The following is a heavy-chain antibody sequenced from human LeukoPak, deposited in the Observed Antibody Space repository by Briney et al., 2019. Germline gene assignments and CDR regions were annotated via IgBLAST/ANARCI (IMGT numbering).Heavy chain of an antibody. D-gene: IGHD6-13*01. J-gene: IGHJ4*02. CDR3: ARVEVGIIAAARLDY. CDR1: GFTFSSYW. V-gene: IGHV3-7*01. CDR2: IKQDGSEK. Sequence: GGSLRLSCAASGFTFSSYWMSWVRQAPGKGLEWVANIKQDGSEKYYVDSVKGRFTISRDNAKNSLYLQMNSLRAEDTAVYYCARVEVGIIAAARLDYWGQGTLVTVSS.